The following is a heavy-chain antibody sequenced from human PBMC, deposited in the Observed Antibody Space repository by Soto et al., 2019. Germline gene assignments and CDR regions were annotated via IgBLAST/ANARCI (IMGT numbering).Heavy chain of an antibody. V-gene: IGHV3-11*01. Sequence: QVQLTESGGGLVKPGGSLRLSCAASGFTFSGLYMSWIRQAPGKGLEWVSCIDSSGVKKYYAESVRGRFTISRDNAKNPPELEKKRLRGGEQGGDYWGGRWGGGDWRLFDFWGPGTRV. CDR3: GGRWGGGDWRLFDF. J-gene: IGHJ4*02. CDR2: IDSSGVKK. D-gene: IGHD3-16*01. CDR1: GFTFSGLY.